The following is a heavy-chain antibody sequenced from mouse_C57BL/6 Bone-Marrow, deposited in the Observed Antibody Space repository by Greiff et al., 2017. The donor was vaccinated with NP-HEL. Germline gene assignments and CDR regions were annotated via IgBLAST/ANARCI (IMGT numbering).Heavy chain of an antibody. CDR1: GFTFSSYG. J-gene: IGHJ2*01. CDR2: ISSGGSYT. Sequence: EVQRVESGGDLVKPGGSLKLSCAASGFTFSSYGMSWVRQTPDKRLEWVATISSGGSYTYYPDSVKGRFAISRDNAKNTLYLQMSSLKSEDTAMYYCARHGGARFDYWGQGTTLTVSS. CDR3: ARHGGARFDY. V-gene: IGHV5-6*01.